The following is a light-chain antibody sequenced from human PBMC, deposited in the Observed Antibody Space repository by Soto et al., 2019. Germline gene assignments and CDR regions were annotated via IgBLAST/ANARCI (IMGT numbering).Light chain of an antibody. J-gene: IGLJ1*01. CDR2: EVS. CDR1: SSDVGAYTS. Sequence: QSVLTQPASVSGSPGQSITISCTGTSSDVGAYTSVSWYQQHPGKAPKLIIYEVSNRPSGVSDRFSGSKSGTTASLTISGLQAEDEADYYCSSYTTTDPYVFGTGTKVTVL. V-gene: IGLV2-14*01. CDR3: SSYTTTDPYV.